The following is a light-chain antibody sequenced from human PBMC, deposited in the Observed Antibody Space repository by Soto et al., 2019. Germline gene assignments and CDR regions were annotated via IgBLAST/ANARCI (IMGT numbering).Light chain of an antibody. CDR2: AAF. Sequence: IQMTQSPSSLSAFVGDRVTITCRASQSINNYLNWYQQKPGKAPKLLIYAAFSLPSGVPSRFSGSESGPDFTLTISGLLPEDLATYFCQQSYSAPFTFGPGTKVDFK. V-gene: IGKV1-39*01. CDR1: QSINNY. J-gene: IGKJ3*01. CDR3: QQSYSAPFT.